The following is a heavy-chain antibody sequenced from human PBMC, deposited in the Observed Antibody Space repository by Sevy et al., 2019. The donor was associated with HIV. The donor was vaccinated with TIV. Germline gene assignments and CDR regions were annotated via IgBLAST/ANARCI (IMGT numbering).Heavy chain of an antibody. CDR1: GFPFGSYE. CDR2: ISDSGSAK. D-gene: IGHD4-17*01. J-gene: IGHJ4*02. CDR3: PRDLPPSATTVAHFDY. V-gene: IGHV3-48*03. Sequence: GGSLRLSCTASGFPFGSYEMNWVRQAPGKGLEWVSYISDSGSAKYYSDSVRGRFTISRDNAKNSLYLQMSSLRAEDMAVYYCPRDLPPSATTVAHFDYWGRGTLVTVSS.